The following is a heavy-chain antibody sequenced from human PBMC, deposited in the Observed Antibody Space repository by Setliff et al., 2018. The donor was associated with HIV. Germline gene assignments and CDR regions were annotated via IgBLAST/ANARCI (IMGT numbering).Heavy chain of an antibody. CDR3: ARHSGGNQLLREFDY. CDR1: GDSISSQF. V-gene: IGHV4-59*08. J-gene: IGHJ4*02. CDR2: FYYSGST. Sequence: SETLSLTCTVSGDSISSQFWSWIRQSPGKRLEWIGNFYYSGSTNYNHSLRSRATISVDTTKNQFSLELSSVTAADTAIFYCARHSGGNQLLREFDYLGQGTLVTVSS. D-gene: IGHD2-2*01.